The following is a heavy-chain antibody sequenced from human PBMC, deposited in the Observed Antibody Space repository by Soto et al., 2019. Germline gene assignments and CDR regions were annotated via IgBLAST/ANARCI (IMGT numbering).Heavy chain of an antibody. CDR1: GGSISSYY. Sequence: KTSEALSRTCTDSGGSISSYYWIWIRQPPGEGLEWVGYIYYSGSTNYNPSLKSRVTISVDTSKNQFSLKLSSVTAADTAVYYCARDLGGEYCGGDFYWENAFDIWGQGTMVTVSS. J-gene: IGHJ3*02. D-gene: IGHD2-21*02. V-gene: IGHV4-59*01. CDR3: ARDLGGEYCGGDFYWENAFDI. CDR2: IYYSGST.